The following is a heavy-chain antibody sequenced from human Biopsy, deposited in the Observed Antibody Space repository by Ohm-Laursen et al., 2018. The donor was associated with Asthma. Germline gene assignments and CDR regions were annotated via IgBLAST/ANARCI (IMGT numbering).Heavy chain of an antibody. CDR2: ISYDGGNK. J-gene: IGHJ3*02. V-gene: IGHV3-30*03. Sequence: LRPSCAASGFSFSNFAIHWVRQAPGKGLEWVAVISYDGGNKFYGDSVKGRFTLSRDNSRNTLYLQMNSLRVEDTAIYYCARTHERWTSIQDDALDIWGQGTMVIVSS. CDR3: ARTHERWTSIQDDALDI. CDR1: GFSFSNFA. D-gene: IGHD4-23*01.